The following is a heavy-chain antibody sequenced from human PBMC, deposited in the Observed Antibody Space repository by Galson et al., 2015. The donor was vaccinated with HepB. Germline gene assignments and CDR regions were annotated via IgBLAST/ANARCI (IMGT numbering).Heavy chain of an antibody. CDR2: INTSGST. J-gene: IGHJ3*02. CDR1: GDSITSGNYY. D-gene: IGHD3-22*01. V-gene: IGHV4-61*02. Sequence: TLSLTCTVSGDSITSGNYYWSWIRQPAGKGLEWIGRINTSGSTNYNSSLKSRVTMSVDTSKNQFSLKLSSVTAADTAVYYCARSYYYDRSGSKDAFDIWGQGTMVTVSS. CDR3: ARSYYYDRSGSKDAFDI.